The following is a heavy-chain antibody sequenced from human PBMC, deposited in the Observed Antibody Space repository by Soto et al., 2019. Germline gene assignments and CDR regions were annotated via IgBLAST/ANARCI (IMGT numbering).Heavy chain of an antibody. V-gene: IGHV3-23*01. CDR3: VKGDARDCSSYYCPHSFDI. CDR1: GFTFSSYA. Sequence: GGSLRLSCAASGFTFSSYAMSWVRQAPGKGLEWVSAISGSGGSTYYADSVKGRFTISRDNSKNTLYLQMNSLRAEDTAVYYRVKGDARDCSSYYCPHSFDIWGQGTMVTVSS. J-gene: IGHJ3*02. D-gene: IGHD3-22*01. CDR2: ISGSGGST.